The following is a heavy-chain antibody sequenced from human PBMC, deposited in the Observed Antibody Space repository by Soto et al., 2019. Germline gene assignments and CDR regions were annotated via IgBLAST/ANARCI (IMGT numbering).Heavy chain of an antibody. D-gene: IGHD1-26*01. V-gene: IGHV3-23*01. CDR1: GFIFGNFG. CDR3: AKNQGVELVPLATVDWFDP. Sequence: GGSLRLSCAASGFIFGNFGMSWVRQAPGKGLEWISSISGSGFKKYYADSVKGRFTISRDNSKSTVHLELNNLSAEDTAVYHCAKNQGVELVPLATVDWFDPWRQGSVVTVSS. CDR2: ISGSGFKK. J-gene: IGHJ5*02.